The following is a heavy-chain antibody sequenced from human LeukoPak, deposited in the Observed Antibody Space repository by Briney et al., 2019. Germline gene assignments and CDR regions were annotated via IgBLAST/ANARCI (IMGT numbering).Heavy chain of an antibody. V-gene: IGHV4-59*01. CDR2: IYYSGST. Sequence: PSETLSLTCTGSGVSISSYYWSWLRQPPGKGLEWVGNIYYSGSTNHNPSLKSRVTISVDTYKNQFSLKLSSVTAADTAVYYCARDGYYYDSSGYYYVLGGFDYWGQGTLVTVSS. J-gene: IGHJ4*02. CDR1: GVSISSYY. D-gene: IGHD3-22*01. CDR3: ARDGYYYDSSGYYYVLGGFDY.